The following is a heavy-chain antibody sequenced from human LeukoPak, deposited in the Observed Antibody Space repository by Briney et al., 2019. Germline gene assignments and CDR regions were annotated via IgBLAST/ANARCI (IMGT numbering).Heavy chain of an antibody. CDR2: IWYDGSNK. CDR1: GFTFSSYG. D-gene: IGHD3-16*01. J-gene: IGHJ6*03. V-gene: IGHV3-33*01. CDR3: ARGLPPNYYYMDV. Sequence: GRSLRLSCAASGFTFSSYGMHWVRQAPGKGLEWVAVIWYDGSNKYYADSVKGRFTISRDNSKNTLYLRMNSLRAEDTAVYYCARGLPPNYYYMDVWGKGTTVTVSS.